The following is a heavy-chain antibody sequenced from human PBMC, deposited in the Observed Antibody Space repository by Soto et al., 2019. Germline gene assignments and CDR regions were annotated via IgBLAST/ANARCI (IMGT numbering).Heavy chain of an antibody. J-gene: IGHJ5*02. V-gene: IGHV1-3*01. Sequence: ASVKVSCKASGYTFTSYAMHWVRQAPGQRLEWMGWINAGNGNTKYSQKFQGRVTITRDTSASTAYMELSSLRSEDTAVYYCARAPLRAASRPNCFDPWGQGTLVTVSS. CDR2: INAGNGNT. CDR1: GYTFTSYA. CDR3: ARAPLRAASRPNCFDP. D-gene: IGHD4-17*01.